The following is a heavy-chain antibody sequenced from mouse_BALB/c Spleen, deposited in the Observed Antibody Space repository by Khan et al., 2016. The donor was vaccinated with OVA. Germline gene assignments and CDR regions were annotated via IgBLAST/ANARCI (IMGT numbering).Heavy chain of an antibody. D-gene: IGHD2-14*01. CDR1: GYTFTSYV. Sequence: VQLQQSGPELVKPGASVKMSCKASGYTFTSYVIHWVKQKPGQGLEWIGYIYPYNDDTKSNEKFKGKATLTSDKSSSTAYMELRSLTSEDSAVYYCARNYGYDVYFDYWGQGTTLTVSS. V-gene: IGHV1S136*01. J-gene: IGHJ2*01. CDR2: IYPYNDDT. CDR3: ARNYGYDVYFDY.